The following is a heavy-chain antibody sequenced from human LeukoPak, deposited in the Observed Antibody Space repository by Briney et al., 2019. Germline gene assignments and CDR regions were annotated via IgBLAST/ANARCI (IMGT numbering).Heavy chain of an antibody. CDR2: IIPIFGTA. CDR3: ARCGSSTPRGVYYFDY. D-gene: IGHD2-15*01. CDR1: GGTFSSYA. J-gene: IGHJ4*02. V-gene: IGHV1-69*13. Sequence: ASVKVSCKASGGTFSSYAISWVRQAPGQGLEWMGGIIPIFGTANYAQKFQGRVTITADESTSTAYMELSSLRSEDTAVYYCARCGSSTPRGVYYFDYWGQGTLVTVSS.